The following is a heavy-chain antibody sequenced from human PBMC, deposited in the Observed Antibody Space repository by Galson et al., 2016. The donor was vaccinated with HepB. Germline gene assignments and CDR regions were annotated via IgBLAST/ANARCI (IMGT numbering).Heavy chain of an antibody. CDR2: ISGSGDRR. CDR1: GFTFSRYA. CDR3: AKEPAPVGSYGVYYYYGMDV. J-gene: IGHJ6*02. D-gene: IGHD1-26*01. V-gene: IGHV3-23*01. Sequence: SLRLSCAASGFTFSRYAMSWVRQAPGKGLEWVSVISGSGDRRYYADSVKGRFIISRDNSKNTLYLHMNSLRADDTALYFCAKEPAPVGSYGVYYYYGMDVWGQGTTVTVSS.